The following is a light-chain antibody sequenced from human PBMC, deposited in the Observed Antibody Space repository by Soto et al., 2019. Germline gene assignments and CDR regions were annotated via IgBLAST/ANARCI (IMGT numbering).Light chain of an antibody. Sequence: EIVLTQSPGTLSLSKGERATLSCRASQSVSSSYLCWYQHKPGQAPRLLIYGASSRATGIPDRLSGSGSGTDFTLTISSMQPEDFAAYYCQQYDSSSRTFGQGTKVDIK. CDR1: QSVSSSY. CDR2: GAS. CDR3: QQYDSSSRT. V-gene: IGKV3-20*01. J-gene: IGKJ1*01.